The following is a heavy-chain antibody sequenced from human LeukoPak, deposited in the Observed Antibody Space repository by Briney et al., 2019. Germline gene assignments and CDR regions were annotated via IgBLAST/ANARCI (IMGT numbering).Heavy chain of an antibody. CDR3: ARGTDGYPNGLYYYYGMDV. CDR1: GGTFSSYA. CDR2: IIPIFGTA. Sequence: SVKVSCKASGGTFSSYAISWVRQAPGQGLEWMGGIIPIFGTANYAQKFQGRVTITADESTSTAYVELSSLRSEDTAVYYCARGTDGYPNGLYYYYGMDVWGQGTTVTVSS. J-gene: IGHJ6*02. V-gene: IGHV1-69*13. D-gene: IGHD5-24*01.